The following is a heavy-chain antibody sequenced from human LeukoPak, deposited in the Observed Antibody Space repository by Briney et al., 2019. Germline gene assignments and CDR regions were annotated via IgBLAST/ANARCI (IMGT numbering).Heavy chain of an antibody. CDR2: ISASGGNS. J-gene: IGHJ4*02. CDR1: GFTFSDSA. Sequence: GGSLRLSCEASGFTFSDSAMSWVRQASGGGLEWVSLISASGGNSYYADSVKGRFTVSRDSSKNTRQLQMNRLRTEDTAVDYCARDIELSCWGQGTLVTVSS. CDR3: ARDIELSC. D-gene: IGHD1-26*01. V-gene: IGHV3-23*01.